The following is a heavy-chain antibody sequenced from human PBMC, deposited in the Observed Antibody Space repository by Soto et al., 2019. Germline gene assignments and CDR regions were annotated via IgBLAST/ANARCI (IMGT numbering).Heavy chain of an antibody. CDR1: GFTFSSYW. V-gene: IGHV3-74*01. Sequence: GGSLRLSCTASGFTFSSYWMLSVRQVPEKRLVSVSRINSDGSITNYPGSVQRRFTISRDNPKNSLYLQMNSLRADDTAVYYCARGRRVFPIEPYFYYGLDVWGQGTTVTVSS. D-gene: IGHD2-8*01. J-gene: IGHJ6*02. CDR2: INSDGSIT. CDR3: ARGRRVFPIEPYFYYGLDV.